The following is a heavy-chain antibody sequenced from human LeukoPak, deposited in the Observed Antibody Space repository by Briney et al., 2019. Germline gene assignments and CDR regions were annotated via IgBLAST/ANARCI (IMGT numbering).Heavy chain of an antibody. V-gene: IGHV3-21*01. D-gene: IGHD1-26*01. J-gene: IGHJ4*02. CDR2: ISSSSSYI. Sequence: GGSLRLSCAASGFTFSSYAMSWVHQAPGKGLEWVSSISSSSSYIYYADSVKGRFTISRDNAKNSLYLQMNSLRAEDTAVYYCASSSIVGATGRDYWGQGTLVTVSS. CDR1: GFTFSSYA. CDR3: ASSSIVGATGRDY.